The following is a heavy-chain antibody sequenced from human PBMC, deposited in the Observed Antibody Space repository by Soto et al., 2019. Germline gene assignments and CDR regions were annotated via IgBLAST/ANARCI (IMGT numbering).Heavy chain of an antibody. V-gene: IGHV4-4*02. CDR1: SGSISSSNW. Sequence: PSETLSLTCAVSSGSISSSNWWSWVRQPPGKGLEWIGEIHHSGSTNYNPSLKSRVTISVDKSKNQFSLKLSSVTAADTAVYYCARIGIPAATLNYYYYYYMDVWGKGTTVTVSS. D-gene: IGHD2-2*01. CDR2: IHHSGST. CDR3: ARIGIPAATLNYYYYYYMDV. J-gene: IGHJ6*03.